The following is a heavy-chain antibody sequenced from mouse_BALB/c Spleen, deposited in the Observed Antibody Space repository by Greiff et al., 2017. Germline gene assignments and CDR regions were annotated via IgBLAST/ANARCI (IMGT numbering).Heavy chain of an antibody. J-gene: IGHJ2*01. V-gene: IGHV1S41*01. CDR1: GYTFTSYW. CDR2: IAPGSGST. CDR3: AREHYGSVDY. D-gene: IGHD1-1*01. Sequence: DLVKPGASVKLSCKASGYTFTSYWINWIKQRPGQGLEWIGRIAPGSGSTYYNEMFKGKATLTVDTSSSTAYIQLSSLSSEDSAVYVCAREHYGSVDYWGQDTTLTVSA.